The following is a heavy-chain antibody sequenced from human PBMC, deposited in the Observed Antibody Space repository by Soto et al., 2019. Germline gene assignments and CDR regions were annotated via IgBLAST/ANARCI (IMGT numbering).Heavy chain of an antibody. D-gene: IGHD3-3*01. V-gene: IGHV1-69*13. J-gene: IGHJ6*02. CDR1: GGTFSSYA. CDR3: ARDWYDFWSGYSGFGGMDV. Sequence: SVKVSCKASGGTFSSYAISWVRQAPGQGLEWMGGIIPIFGTANYAQKFHGRVTITADESTSTAYMELSSLRSEDTAVYYCARDWYDFWSGYSGFGGMDVWGQGTTVTVSS. CDR2: IIPIFGTA.